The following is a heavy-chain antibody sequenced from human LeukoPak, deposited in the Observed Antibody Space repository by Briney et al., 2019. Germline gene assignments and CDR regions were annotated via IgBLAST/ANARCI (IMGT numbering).Heavy chain of an antibody. CDR3: ATTYSSSWFYFDY. J-gene: IGHJ4*02. V-gene: IGHV4-39*07. D-gene: IGHD6-13*01. CDR1: GGSISSNNYY. Sequence: PSETLSLTCTVSGGSISSNNYYWGWIRQPPGKGLEWIGTIYYSGSTYYNPSLKSRVTISVDTSKNQFSLKLSSVTAADTAVYYCATTYSSSWFYFDYWGQGTLVTVSS. CDR2: IYYSGST.